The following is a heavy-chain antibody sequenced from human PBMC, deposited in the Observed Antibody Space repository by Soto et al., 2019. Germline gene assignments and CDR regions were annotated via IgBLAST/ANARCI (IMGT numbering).Heavy chain of an antibody. D-gene: IGHD2-15*01. CDR2: ISAYNGNT. Sequence: GASVKVSCKASGYTFTSYGISWVRQAPGQGLEWMGWISAYNGNTNYAQKLQGRVTMTTDTSTSTAYMELRSLRSDDTAVYYCARVIGWRVYDNWFDSWGQGTLVTVSS. CDR3: ARVIGWRVYDNWFDS. CDR1: GYTFTSYG. V-gene: IGHV1-18*01. J-gene: IGHJ5*01.